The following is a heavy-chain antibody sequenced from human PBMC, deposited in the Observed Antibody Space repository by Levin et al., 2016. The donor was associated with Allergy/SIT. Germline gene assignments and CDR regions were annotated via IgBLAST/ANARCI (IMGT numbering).Heavy chain of an antibody. CDR1: GFTFRSYW. CDR3: AKGYCSGGSCHSELLDH. D-gene: IGHD2-15*01. V-gene: IGHV3-7*04. CDR2: IKQDGSEK. Sequence: GESLKISCAASGFTFRSYWMAWVRQAPGKGLEWVANIKQDGSEKYYADSVKGRFTISRDNAKNSLYLQVDSLRAEDTAVYYCAKGYCSGGSCHSELLDHWGQGTLVTVSS. J-gene: IGHJ4*02.